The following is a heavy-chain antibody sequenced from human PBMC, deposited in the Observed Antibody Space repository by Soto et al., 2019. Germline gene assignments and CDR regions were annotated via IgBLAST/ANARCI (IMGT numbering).Heavy chain of an antibody. J-gene: IGHJ5*02. V-gene: IGHV4-59*01. CDR2: IYYSGST. Sequence: PSETLSLTCTVSGGSISSYYWSWIRQPPGKGLEWIEYIYYSGSTNYNPSLKSRVTISVDTSKNQFSLKLSSVTAADTAVYYCARNSDLRGYSNGWFDPWGQGTLVTVSS. CDR3: ARNSDLRGYSNGWFDP. D-gene: IGHD6-25*01. CDR1: GGSISSYY.